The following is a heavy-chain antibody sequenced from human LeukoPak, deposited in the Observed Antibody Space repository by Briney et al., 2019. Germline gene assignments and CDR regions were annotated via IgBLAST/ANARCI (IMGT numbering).Heavy chain of an antibody. CDR2: INHSGST. D-gene: IGHD3-22*01. CDR1: GGSLSGYY. CDR3: AGHRRSGYYYDSSGYYSKDFDY. V-gene: IGHV4-34*01. Sequence: SETLSLTCAVYGGSLSGYYWSWIRQPPGKGLEWIGEINHSGSTNYNPSLKSRVTISVDTSKNQFSLKLSSVTAADTAVYYCAGHRRSGYYYDSSGYYSKDFDYWGQGTLVTVSS. J-gene: IGHJ4*02.